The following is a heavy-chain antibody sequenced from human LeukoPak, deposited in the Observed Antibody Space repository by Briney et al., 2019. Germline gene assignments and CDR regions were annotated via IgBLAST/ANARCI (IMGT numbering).Heavy chain of an antibody. D-gene: IGHD3-16*02. CDR3: ARINMITFGGVIVSGNDAFDI. V-gene: IGHV2-70*11. CDR1: GFSLSTSGMC. Sequence: SGPTLVKPTQTLTLTCTFSGFSLSTSGMCVSWIRQPPGKALEWLARIDWDDDKYYSTSLKTRLTISKDTSKNQVVLTMTNMDPVDTATYYCARINMITFGGVIVSGNDAFDIWGQGTMVTVSS. CDR2: IDWDDDK. J-gene: IGHJ3*02.